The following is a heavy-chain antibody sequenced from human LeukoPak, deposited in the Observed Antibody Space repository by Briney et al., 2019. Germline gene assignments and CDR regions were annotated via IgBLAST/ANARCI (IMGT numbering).Heavy chain of an antibody. D-gene: IGHD3-22*01. CDR2: INPNNDYT. Sequence: ASVKVSCKASGYIFTAYYIHWVRQAPGQGLEWMGWINPNNDYTNYAQDFQGRVTLTRDTSITTAYMELSRLRSDDTAVYYCARARKYYESSGYPIDVFDIWGQGTMVTVS. V-gene: IGHV1-2*02. CDR1: GYIFTAYY. J-gene: IGHJ3*02. CDR3: ARARKYYESSGYPIDVFDI.